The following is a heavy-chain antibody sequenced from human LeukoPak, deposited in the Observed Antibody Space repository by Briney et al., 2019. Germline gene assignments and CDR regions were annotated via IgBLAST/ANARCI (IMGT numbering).Heavy chain of an antibody. Sequence: GGSLRLSCAASGFTFSSYGMSWVRQAPGKGLEWVSAISGSGGSTYYADSVKGRFTISRDNSKNTLYLQMNSLRAEDTAVYYCVRSSEGGYYYDSRGYYAVILDAFDIWGQGTMVAVSS. CDR3: VRSSEGGYYYDSRGYYAVILDAFDI. V-gene: IGHV3-23*01. CDR2: ISGSGGST. CDR1: GFTFSSYG. D-gene: IGHD3-22*01. J-gene: IGHJ3*02.